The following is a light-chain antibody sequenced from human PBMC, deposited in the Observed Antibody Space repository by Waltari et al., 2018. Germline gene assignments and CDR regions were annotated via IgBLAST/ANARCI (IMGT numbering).Light chain of an antibody. CDR2: DVN. CDR1: SRDIGGSNF. V-gene: IGLV2-8*01. Sequence: QSALTQPPSASGSPGQSVTISCTGTSRDIGGSNFVPWYQQRPGKAPRFLIYDVNKRPSGVSDRFSGSKSGNTASLTVSGLQPDDEATYYCSAFAGGNNFGVFGGGTKLTVL. CDR3: SAFAGGNNFGV. J-gene: IGLJ3*02.